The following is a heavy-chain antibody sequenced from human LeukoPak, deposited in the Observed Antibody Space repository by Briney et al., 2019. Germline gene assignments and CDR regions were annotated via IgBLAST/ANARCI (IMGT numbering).Heavy chain of an antibody. V-gene: IGHV3-23*01. CDR3: AKEDSNSGDY. J-gene: IGHJ4*02. D-gene: IGHD6-6*01. CDR2: ITGSGAGT. CDR1: GFTFSSYA. Sequence: GGSLRLSCAASGFTFSSYAMSWVRQAPGKGLEWVSAITGSGAGTYYADSVKGRFTISRDNSKNTLYLQMNSLRTEDTSVYYCAKEDSNSGDYWGQGTLVTVSS.